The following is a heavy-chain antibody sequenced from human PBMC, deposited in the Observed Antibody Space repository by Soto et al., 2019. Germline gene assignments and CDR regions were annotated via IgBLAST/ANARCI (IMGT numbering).Heavy chain of an antibody. CDR3: ARRPFSVESFDM. J-gene: IGHJ3*02. D-gene: IGHD6-19*01. V-gene: IGHV3-33*01. Sequence: QVQLVESGGGVVQPGRSLRLSCAASGFTFSDHGMYWVRQAPGKGLEWVAIIWNDGSKKYYGDSVKGRFTISRDNLKNTLFLQMNSLRAEDTAVYYCARRPFSVESFDMWGQGTMVTVSS. CDR2: IWNDGSKK. CDR1: GFTFSDHG.